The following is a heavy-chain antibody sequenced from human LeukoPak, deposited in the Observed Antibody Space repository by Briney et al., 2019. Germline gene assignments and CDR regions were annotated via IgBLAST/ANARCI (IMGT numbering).Heavy chain of an antibody. CDR1: GFVVSNYY. Sequence: GGSLRLSCAASGFVVSNYYMTWVRQAPGKGLEWVSVIYTAGTTLYTDSVKGRVTISRDNSKNTMYLQMNSLRDEDTAVYYCVRSVGYYYHAMDVWGQGTTVTVSS. D-gene: IGHD2-15*01. J-gene: IGHJ6*02. CDR3: VRSVGYYYHAMDV. V-gene: IGHV3-66*01. CDR2: IYTAGTT.